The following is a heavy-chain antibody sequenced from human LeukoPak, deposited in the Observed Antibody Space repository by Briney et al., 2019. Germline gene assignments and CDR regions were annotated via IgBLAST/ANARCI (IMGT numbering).Heavy chain of an antibody. Sequence: SETLSLTCTVSGGSISSYYWSWIWQPPGKGLEWIGYIYYSGSTNYNPSLKSRVTISVDTSKNQFSLKLSSVTAADTAVYYCARALGDGSIDYWGQGTLVTVSS. J-gene: IGHJ4*02. CDR3: ARALGDGSIDY. V-gene: IGHV4-59*01. CDR2: IYYSGST. CDR1: GGSISSYY. D-gene: IGHD3-10*01.